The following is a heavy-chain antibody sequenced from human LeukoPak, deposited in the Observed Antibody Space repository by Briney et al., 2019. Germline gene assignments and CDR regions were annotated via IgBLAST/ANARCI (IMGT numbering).Heavy chain of an antibody. CDR2: ISSSSDYI. Sequence: NPGGSLRLSCAASGFTLSSYSMNWVRQAPGKGLEWVSSISSSSDYIYYADSLKGRFTISRDNAKNSLYLQMNSLRAEDTAAYYCARALTEEWGIVDYWGQGTLVTVSS. V-gene: IGHV3-21*06. CDR1: GFTLSSYS. CDR3: ARALTEEWGIVDY. D-gene: IGHD2-8*01. J-gene: IGHJ4*02.